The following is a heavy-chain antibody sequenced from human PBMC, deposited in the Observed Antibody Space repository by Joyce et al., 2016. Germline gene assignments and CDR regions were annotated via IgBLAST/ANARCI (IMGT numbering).Heavy chain of an antibody. CDR2: IYRDDDK. CDR3: ARMIAAAGSDS. V-gene: IGHV2-5*02. CDR1: GFSLNTSGVG. D-gene: IGHD6-13*01. Sequence: QITLKESGPPLVKPTQTLTLTCTFSGFSLNTSGVGVGWIRQSPGKAQEWLALIYRDDDKRYRPSLKRRLTITKDTSKNQVVLTVTNMDLVDTATYYCARMIAAAGSDSWGQGTLVTVSS. J-gene: IGHJ4*02.